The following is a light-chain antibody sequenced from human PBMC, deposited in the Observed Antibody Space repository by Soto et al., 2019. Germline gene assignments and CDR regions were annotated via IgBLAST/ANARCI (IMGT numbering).Light chain of an antibody. J-gene: IGKJ1*01. CDR1: QSVSSSY. Sequence: DIVLTQSPGTLSLSPGDRATLSCRASQSVSSSYLAWYQQKPGQAPRLLIYGASSRATGIPARFSGSGSGTDFTLTISRLEPEDSAVYYCQQCGISTWPFGQGTKVEIK. V-gene: IGKV3-20*01. CDR3: QQCGISTWP. CDR2: GAS.